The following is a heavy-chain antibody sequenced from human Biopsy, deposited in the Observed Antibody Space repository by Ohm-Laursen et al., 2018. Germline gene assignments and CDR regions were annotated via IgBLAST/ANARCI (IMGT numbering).Heavy chain of an antibody. Sequence: GTLSFTCTVSGGSFTGHYWTWIRQPPGKGLEWIGHISHTGYTSYKSSLKGRVTISLDTSRKHFSLRLTSLAAADTAVYYCARGSNEYGGLYFPHWGQGTLVTVSS. CDR1: GGSFTGHY. V-gene: IGHV4-59*11. CDR2: ISHTGYT. D-gene: IGHD4-23*01. J-gene: IGHJ1*01. CDR3: ARGSNEYGGLYFPH.